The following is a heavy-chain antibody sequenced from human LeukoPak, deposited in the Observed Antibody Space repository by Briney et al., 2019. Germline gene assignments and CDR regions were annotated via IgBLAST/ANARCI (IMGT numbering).Heavy chain of an antibody. CDR2: IYYSGST. V-gene: IGHV4-39*01. CDR3: ARANRIVGATTNYWYFDL. CDR1: GGSISGSSYY. J-gene: IGHJ2*01. Sequence: SETLSLTCTVSGGSISGSSYYWGWIRQPPGKGLEWIGSIYYSGSTYYNPSLKSRVTISVDTSKNQFSLKLSSVTAADTAVCYCARANRIVGATTNYWYFDLWGRGTLVTVSS. D-gene: IGHD1-26*01.